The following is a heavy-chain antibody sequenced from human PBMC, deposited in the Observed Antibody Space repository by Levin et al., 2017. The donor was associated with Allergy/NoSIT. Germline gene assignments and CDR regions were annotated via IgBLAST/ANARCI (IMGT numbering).Heavy chain of an antibody. CDR3: ARVAGYSYGYYFDY. J-gene: IGHJ4*02. D-gene: IGHD5-18*01. V-gene: IGHV4-30-2*01. CDR2: IYLSGST. CDR1: GGSISSGGYS. Sequence: HSQTLSLTCAVSGGSISSGGYSWSWIRQPPGKGLEWIGNIYLSGSTNDNPSLKSRVTMSVDRSKNQFSLKLSYVTAADTAVYHCARVAGYSYGYYFDYWGQGTLVTVSS.